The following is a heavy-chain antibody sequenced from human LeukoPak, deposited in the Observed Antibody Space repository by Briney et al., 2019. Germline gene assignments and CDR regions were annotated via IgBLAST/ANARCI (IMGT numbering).Heavy chain of an antibody. J-gene: IGHJ4*02. CDR1: GGSISSYY. CDR3: ARSAFLVTAPGLYYFDY. Sequence: SETLSLTCTVSGGSISSYYWSWIRQPAGKGLEWIGHIFNSGSTNYNPSLKGRVTMSVATSKNQFSLHLSSVTAADTAVYYCARSAFLVTAPGLYYFDYWGQGTLVAVSS. D-gene: IGHD6-13*01. CDR2: IFNSGST. V-gene: IGHV4-4*07.